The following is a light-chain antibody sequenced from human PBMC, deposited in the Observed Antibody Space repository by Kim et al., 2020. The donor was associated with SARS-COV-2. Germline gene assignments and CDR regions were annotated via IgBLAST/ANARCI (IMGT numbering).Light chain of an antibody. J-gene: IGKJ4*01. Sequence: DIQMTQCPSTLSASVGDRVTITCRASQSISSWLAWYQQKPGKAPKLLIYDASSLESGVPSRFSGSGSGTEFTLTISSLQPDDFATYYCQQYNSYLLTFGGGSKVDIK. CDR1: QSISSW. V-gene: IGKV1-5*01. CDR3: QQYNSYLLT. CDR2: DAS.